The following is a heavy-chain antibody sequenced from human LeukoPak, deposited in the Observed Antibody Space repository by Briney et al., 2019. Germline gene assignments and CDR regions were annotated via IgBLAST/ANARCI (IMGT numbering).Heavy chain of an antibody. D-gene: IGHD6-13*01. V-gene: IGHV3-30*02. CDR3: AKPGTAAAGFFDY. CDR2: IRYDGSNK. Sequence: GGSLRLSCAASGFTFSSYGMHWVRQAPGKGLEWVAFIRYDGSNKYYADSVKGRFTISRDNSKNTLYLQMNSLRAEDTAVYYCAKPGTAAAGFFDYWGQGTLVTVSS. CDR1: GFTFSSYG. J-gene: IGHJ4*02.